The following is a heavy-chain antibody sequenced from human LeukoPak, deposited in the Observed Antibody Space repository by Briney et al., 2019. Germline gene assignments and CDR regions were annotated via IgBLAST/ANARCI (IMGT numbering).Heavy chain of an antibody. V-gene: IGHV1-18*01. CDR3: ARTGQWLDDYYFDY. CDR1: GYTFTSYG. J-gene: IGHJ4*02. D-gene: IGHD6-19*01. Sequence: ASVKVSCKASGYTFTSYGISWVRQAPGQGLGWMGWISAYNGNTNYAQKLQGRVTMTTDTSTSTAYMELRSLRADDTAVYYCARTGQWLDDYYFDYWGQGTLVTVSS. CDR2: ISAYNGNT.